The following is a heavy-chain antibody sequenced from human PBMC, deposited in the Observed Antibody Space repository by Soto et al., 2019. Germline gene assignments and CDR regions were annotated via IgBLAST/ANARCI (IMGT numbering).Heavy chain of an antibody. Sequence: PGESLNISCKGSGYSFSSYWISWVRQMPGKGLEWMGRIDPSDSYTNYSPSFQGHVTISADKSISTAYLQWSSLKASDTAMYYCAIAVDSSGYYGYWGQGTLVTVSS. CDR1: GYSFSSYW. CDR2: IDPSDSYT. D-gene: IGHD3-22*01. V-gene: IGHV5-10-1*01. J-gene: IGHJ4*02. CDR3: AIAVDSSGYYGY.